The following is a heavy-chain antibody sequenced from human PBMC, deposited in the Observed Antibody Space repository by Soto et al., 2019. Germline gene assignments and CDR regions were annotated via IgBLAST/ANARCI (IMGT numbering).Heavy chain of an antibody. D-gene: IGHD4-17*01. J-gene: IGHJ4*02. CDR2: INHSGST. CDR3: ARGRGASDYGDYELDY. CDR1: GGSFSGYY. V-gene: IGHV4-34*01. Sequence: PSAAQSLTCAVYGGSFSGYYWSWFRQPPGKGLEWIGEINHSGSTNYNPSLKSRVTISVDTSKNQFSLKLSSVTAADTAVYYCARGRGASDYGDYELDYWGQGTLVTVSS.